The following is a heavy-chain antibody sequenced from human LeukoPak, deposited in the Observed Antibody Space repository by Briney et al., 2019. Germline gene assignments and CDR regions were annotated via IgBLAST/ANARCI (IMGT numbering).Heavy chain of an antibody. Sequence: SETLSLTCTVSGGSISSGYWMWLRQLAGKGLEWIGRIYTSGGTRYNPSLRGRVTMSAVTSKDQFSLKLSSVTAADTAVYYCARGIRVTASLLSVGFYFDDWGQGTMVTVSS. CDR1: GGSISSGY. CDR2: IYTSGGT. D-gene: IGHD2-21*02. J-gene: IGHJ4*02. CDR3: ARGIRVTASLLSVGFYFDD. V-gene: IGHV4-4*07.